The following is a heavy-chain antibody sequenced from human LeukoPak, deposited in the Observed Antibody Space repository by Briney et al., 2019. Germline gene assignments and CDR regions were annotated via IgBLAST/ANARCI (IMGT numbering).Heavy chain of an antibody. V-gene: IGHV3-21*04. J-gene: IGHJ4*02. CDR3: ARGLFPDTGSYFDY. Sequence: GGSLRLSCAASGFTFSSYSMNWVRQAPGKGLEWVSSISSSSSYIYYADSVKGRFTISRDNAKNTLYLQMSSLRAEDTAVYYCARGLFPDTGSYFDYWGQGTLVTVSS. CDR1: GFTFSSYS. CDR2: ISSSSSYI. D-gene: IGHD3-10*01.